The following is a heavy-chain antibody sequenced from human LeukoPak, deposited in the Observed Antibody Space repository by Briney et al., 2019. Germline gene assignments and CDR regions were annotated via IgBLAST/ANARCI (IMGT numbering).Heavy chain of an antibody. CDR3: ANFLPGRTMVSYYMDV. J-gene: IGHJ6*03. CDR1: GYTFTGYY. V-gene: IGHV1-2*02. CDR2: INPKSGGT. Sequence: ASVKVSCKASGYTFTGYYMHWVRQAPGQGLEWMGWINPKSGGTNYAQKFQGRVTMTRDMSTSTVYMELSSLRAEDTSVYYCANFLPGRTMVSYYMDVWGEGTTVTISS. D-gene: IGHD3-10*01.